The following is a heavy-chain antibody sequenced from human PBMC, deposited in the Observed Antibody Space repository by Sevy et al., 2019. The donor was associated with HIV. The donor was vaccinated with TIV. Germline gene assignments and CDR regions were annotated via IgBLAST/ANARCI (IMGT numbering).Heavy chain of an antibody. Sequence: ASVKVSCKASGYTFTSYDINWVRQATGQGLEWMGWMNPNSGNTGYAQKFQGRVTMTRNTSISTAYMELSSLRSEDTAVYYCARWRNGAYYYGMYVWGQGTTVTVSS. D-gene: IGHD2-8*01. CDR2: MNPNSGNT. V-gene: IGHV1-8*01. J-gene: IGHJ6*02. CDR1: GYTFTSYD. CDR3: ARWRNGAYYYGMYV.